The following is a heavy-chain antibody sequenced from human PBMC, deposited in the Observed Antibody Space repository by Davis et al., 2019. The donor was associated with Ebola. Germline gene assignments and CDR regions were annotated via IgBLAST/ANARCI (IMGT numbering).Heavy chain of an antibody. D-gene: IGHD5-24*01. J-gene: IGHJ5*01. Sequence: KVSCKASGYRFSSYWIGWVRQMPGKGLEWMGIINPGDPETRYSPSFEGQVTISADKSINTAYLQWSSLKASDTAMYYCTRSKDNVVEPVGFDSWGQGTLITVSS. CDR2: INPGDPET. CDR3: TRSKDNVVEPVGFDS. CDR1: GYRFSSYW. V-gene: IGHV5-51*01.